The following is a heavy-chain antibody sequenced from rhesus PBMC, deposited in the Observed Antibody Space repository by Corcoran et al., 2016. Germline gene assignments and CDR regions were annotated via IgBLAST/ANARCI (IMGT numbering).Heavy chain of an antibody. CDR2: IYGSSGST. CDR1: GGSISGGYD. J-gene: IGHJ4*01. D-gene: IGHD1-38*01. CDR3: ARDQSGTLEVDGYYFDY. V-gene: IGHV4-76*01. Sequence: QVQLQESGPGVVKPSETLSLTCAVSGGSISGGYDWSWIRQPPGKGLECMGYIYGSSGSTNYNPSLKNRVTIAKDASKNEFSLKLSSVTAADTAVYYCARDQSGTLEVDGYYFDYWGQGVLVTVSS.